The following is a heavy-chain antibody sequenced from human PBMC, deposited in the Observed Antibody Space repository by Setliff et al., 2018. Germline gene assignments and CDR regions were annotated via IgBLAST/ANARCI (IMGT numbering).Heavy chain of an antibody. CDR2: ISSSGTTT. J-gene: IGHJ4*02. V-gene: IGHV3-48*03. CDR3: ARDPHFDS. CDR1: GFTFSSYK. Sequence: GGSLRLSCAASGFTFSSYKMNWVRQAPGKGLEWVSYISSSGTTTYYADSVKGRFTISRDNAENSLYLQMHSLRAEDTAVYYCARDPHFDSWGQGTLVTVSS.